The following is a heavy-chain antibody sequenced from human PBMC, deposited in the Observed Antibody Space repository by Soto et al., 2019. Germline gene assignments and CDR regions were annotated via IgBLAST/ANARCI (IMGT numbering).Heavy chain of an antibody. J-gene: IGHJ4*02. CDR3: AREVTMIGARLFDY. V-gene: IGHV1-69*01. CDR2: IIPIFGTA. CDR1: GGTFSSYA. D-gene: IGHD3-22*01. Sequence: QVQLVQSGAEVKKPGSSVKVSCKASGGTFSSYAISWVRQAPGQGLEWMGGIIPIFGTANYAQKFQGRVTITADESTSTAYMELSSLRSEDTAVYYCAREVTMIGARLFDYWGQGTLVTVSS.